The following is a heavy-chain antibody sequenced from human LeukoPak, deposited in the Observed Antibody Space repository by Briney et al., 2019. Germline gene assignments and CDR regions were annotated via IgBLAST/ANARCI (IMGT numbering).Heavy chain of an antibody. V-gene: IGHV3-7*01. CDR3: ARVNARPGTSWYFDY. D-gene: IGHD6-13*01. Sequence: GVSLRLSCAASGLTFSNYWMTWVRQAPGKGLEWVANIKEDGSKKYYVDSVKGRFTISRDNAKNSLYLQMNSLRAEDTAVYYCARVNARPGTSWYFDYWGQGTLVTVSS. CDR2: IKEDGSKK. J-gene: IGHJ4*02. CDR1: GLTFSNYW.